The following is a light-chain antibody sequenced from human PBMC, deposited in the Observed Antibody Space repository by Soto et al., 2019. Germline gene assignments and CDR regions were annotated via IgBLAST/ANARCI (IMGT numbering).Light chain of an antibody. CDR3: TSSAGTYPQV. J-gene: IGLJ3*02. CDR1: SSDVGGYNY. Sequence: QSVLTQPRSVSGSPGQSVTISCTGTSSDVGGYNYVSWYQQHPGKAPKLMIYDVSKRPSGVPDRFSGSKSGNTASLTISGLPAEDEADYYCTSSAGTYPQVFGAGTKLTVL. CDR2: DVS. V-gene: IGLV2-11*01.